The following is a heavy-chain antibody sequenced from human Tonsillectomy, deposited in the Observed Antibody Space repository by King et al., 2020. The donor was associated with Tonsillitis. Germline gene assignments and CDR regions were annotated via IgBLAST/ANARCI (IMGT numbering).Heavy chain of an antibody. J-gene: IGHJ4*02. CDR3: TTFGDYQTAFFDY. D-gene: IGHD4-17*01. CDR2: ISFDGSKK. CDR1: GFSFNKYA. V-gene: IGHV3-30-3*01. Sequence: QLVQSGGGVIQPGRSLRLSCAVSGFSFNKYAMQWVRQAPGKGLEWVAFISFDGSKKYYADSVKGRFTISRDNSKNTLFVQMNNLRADDPAVYYCTTFGDYQTAFFDYWGQGTLVTVSS.